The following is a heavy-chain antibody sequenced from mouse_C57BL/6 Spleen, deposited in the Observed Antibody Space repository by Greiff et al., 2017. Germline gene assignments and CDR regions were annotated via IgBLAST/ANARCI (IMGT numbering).Heavy chain of an antibody. CDR2: IYPGSGST. Sequence: QVQLQQPGAELVKPGASVKMSCKASGYTFTSYWITWVKQRPDQGLEWIGDIYPGSGSTNYNEKFKSKATLTVDTSSSTAYMQLSSLTSEDSAVYYCAREALYYGYDGFDYWGQGTSLTVSS. D-gene: IGHD2-2*01. J-gene: IGHJ2*02. CDR3: AREALYYGYDGFDY. CDR1: GYTFTSYW. V-gene: IGHV1-55*01.